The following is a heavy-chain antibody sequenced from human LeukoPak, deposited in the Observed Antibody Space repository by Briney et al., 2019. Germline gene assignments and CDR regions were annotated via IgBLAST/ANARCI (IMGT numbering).Heavy chain of an antibody. D-gene: IGHD6-13*01. J-gene: IGHJ6*02. CDR3: ARDPGESAAGTGYYYGMDV. CDR2: IYSGGST. Sequence: GGSLRLSCAASGFTVSSDYMSWVRQAPGKGLEWVSVIYSGGSTYYADSVEGRFTISRDNSKNTLYLQMNSLRAEDTAVYYCARDPGESAAGTGYYYGMDVWGQGATVTVSS. V-gene: IGHV3-53*01. CDR1: GFTVSSDY.